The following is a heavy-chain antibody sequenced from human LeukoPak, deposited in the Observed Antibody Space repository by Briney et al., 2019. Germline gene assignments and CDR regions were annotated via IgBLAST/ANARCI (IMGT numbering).Heavy chain of an antibody. CDR2: IYYSGST. CDR1: GGSISSYY. D-gene: IGHD3-22*01. CDR3: ARDSYYDSSGYQFDY. J-gene: IGHJ4*02. Sequence: PSETLSLTCTVSGGSISSYYWSWIRQPPGKGLEWIGYIYYSGSTNYNPSLKSRVTISVDTSKNQFSLKLSSVTAVDTAVYYCARDSYYDSSGYQFDYWGQGTLVTVSS. V-gene: IGHV4-59*01.